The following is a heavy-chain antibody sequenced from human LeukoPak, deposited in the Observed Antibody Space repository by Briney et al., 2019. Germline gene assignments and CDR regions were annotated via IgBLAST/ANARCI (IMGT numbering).Heavy chain of an antibody. V-gene: IGHV4-34*01. D-gene: IGHD5-24*01. CDR2: IIRSGIT. CDR3: ARGNRAGYYFDY. J-gene: IGHJ4*02. Sequence: SETLSLTCTVSAGSISSYYWSWIRQPPAKGLEWIGEIIRSGITNYNPSLKSRATISIDTSKNQFSVRLSSVTAADTAVYFCARGNRAGYYFDYWGQGTLVTVSS. CDR1: AGSISSYY.